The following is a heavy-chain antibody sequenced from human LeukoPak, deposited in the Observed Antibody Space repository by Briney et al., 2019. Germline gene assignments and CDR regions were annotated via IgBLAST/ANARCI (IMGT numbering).Heavy chain of an antibody. V-gene: IGHV3-23*01. J-gene: IGHJ4*02. CDR3: AKDAPELLGLFDY. D-gene: IGHD1-26*01. Sequence: GGSLRVSCAASGFTFSSYAMSWVRQAPGKGLEWVSTISGSGGRTYYADSVKGRFTISRDNSKNTLYLQMNSLRAEDTAVYYCAKDAPELLGLFDYWGQGTLVTVSS. CDR2: ISGSGGRT. CDR1: GFTFSSYA.